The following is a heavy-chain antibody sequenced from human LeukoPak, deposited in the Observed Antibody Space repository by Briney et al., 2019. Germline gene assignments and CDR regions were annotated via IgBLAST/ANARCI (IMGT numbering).Heavy chain of an antibody. CDR2: INHSGYT. CDR3: TRAVAGNPD. D-gene: IGHD6-19*01. J-gene: IGHJ4*02. CDR1: GVPFSNYY. V-gene: IGHV4-34*01. Sequence: PSETLSLTCAVSGVPFSNYYWSWVRQSPTKGLEWIGEINHSGYTNYNPSLKSRVTISIDTSKNKFSLMLTSVTAEDTAVYYCTRAVAGNPDWGQGTLVTVSS.